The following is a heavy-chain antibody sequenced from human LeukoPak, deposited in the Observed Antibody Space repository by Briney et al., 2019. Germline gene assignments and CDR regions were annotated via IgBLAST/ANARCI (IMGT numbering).Heavy chain of an antibody. CDR2: IKSKTDGETT. V-gene: IGHV3-15*01. J-gene: IGHJ4*02. CDR3: TSRTGDGY. CDR1: GFTFSNAW. D-gene: IGHD5-24*01. Sequence: GGSLRLSCAASGFTFSNAWMSWVRQAPGKGLEWVGRIKSKTDGETTDYAAPVKGRFTISRDDSKNTLYLQMNSLKIEDTAVYYCTSRTGDGYWGQGTLVTVAS.